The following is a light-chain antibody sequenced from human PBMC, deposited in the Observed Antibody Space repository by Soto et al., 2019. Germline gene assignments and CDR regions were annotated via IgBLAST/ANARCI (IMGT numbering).Light chain of an antibody. V-gene: IGLV2-11*01. CDR1: SSDVGGYNY. CDR3: CSYAGSYIWV. CDR2: GVS. J-gene: IGLJ3*02. Sequence: SALTQPRSVSGSPGQSVTISCTGTSSDVGGYNYVSWYQQHPGKAPKLMIYGVSKWPSGVPDRFSGSKSGNTASLTISGLQAEDEADYYCCSYAGSYIWVFGGGTKLTVL.